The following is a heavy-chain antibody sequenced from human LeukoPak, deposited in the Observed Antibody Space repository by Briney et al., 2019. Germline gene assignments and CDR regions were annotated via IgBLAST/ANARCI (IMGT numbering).Heavy chain of an antibody. Sequence: SETLSLTCTVSGGSISSGSYYWSWIRQPAGKGLEWIGRTYSSGSTNYNPSLKSRVTISVDTSKNQFSLKLSSVTAADTAVYYCARSDYYDSSGYYTRAFDIWGQGTMVTVSS. CDR1: GGSISSGSYY. J-gene: IGHJ3*02. V-gene: IGHV4-61*02. D-gene: IGHD3-22*01. CDR2: TYSSGST. CDR3: ARSDYYDSSGYYTRAFDI.